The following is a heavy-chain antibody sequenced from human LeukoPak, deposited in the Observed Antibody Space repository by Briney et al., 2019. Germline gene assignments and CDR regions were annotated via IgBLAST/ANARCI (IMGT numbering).Heavy chain of an antibody. J-gene: IGHJ1*01. CDR3: ARDRDYYDSSGEEH. D-gene: IGHD3-22*01. V-gene: IGHV3-30-3*01. Sequence: GSPRLSCAASGFTFSSYAMSWVRQAPGKGLEWVAVISYDGSNKYYADSVKGRFTISRDNSKNTLYLQMNSLRAEDTAVYYCARDRDYYDSSGEEHWGQGTLVTVSS. CDR2: ISYDGSNK. CDR1: GFTFSSYA.